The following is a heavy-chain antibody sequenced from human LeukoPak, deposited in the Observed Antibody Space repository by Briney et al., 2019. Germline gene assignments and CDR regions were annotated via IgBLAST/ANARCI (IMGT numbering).Heavy chain of an antibody. CDR3: ARDLYGSTYDILTEIYYYYYYMDV. CDR2: ISSSGST. CDR1: GDSISSGDYY. J-gene: IGHJ6*03. V-gene: IGHV4-61*02. D-gene: IGHD3-9*01. Sequence: SETLSLTCTVSGDSISSGDYYWSWIRQPAGKGLEWIGRISSSGSTNYNPSLKSRVTISVDTSKNQFSLELSSVTAADTAVYYCARDLYGSTYDILTEIYYYYYYMDVWGKGTTVTVSS.